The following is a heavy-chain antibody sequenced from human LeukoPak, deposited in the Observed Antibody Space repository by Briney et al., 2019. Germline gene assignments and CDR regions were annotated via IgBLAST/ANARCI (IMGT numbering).Heavy chain of an antibody. V-gene: IGHV1-69*01. D-gene: IGHD5-24*01. CDR3: ARWSRDGYNPGAFDI. Sequence: SVKVSCKASGGTFSSYAISWVRQAPGQGLEWMGGIIPIFGTANYAQKFKGRVTITADESTSTAYMELSSLRSEDTAVYYCARWSRDGYNPGAFDIWGQGTMVTVSS. CDR1: GGTFSSYA. J-gene: IGHJ3*02. CDR2: IIPIFGTA.